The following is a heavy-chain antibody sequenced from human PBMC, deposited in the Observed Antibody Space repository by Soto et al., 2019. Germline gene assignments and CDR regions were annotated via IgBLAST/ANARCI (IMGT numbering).Heavy chain of an antibody. CDR1: GGSISSSSYY. CDR2: IYYSGST. CDR3: ADLLGGVDY. J-gene: IGHJ4*02. V-gene: IGHV4-39*01. D-gene: IGHD2-8*02. Sequence: SETLSLTCTVSGGSISSSSYYWGWIRQPPGKGLEWIGSIYYSGSTYYNPSLKSRVTISVDTSKNQFSLKLSSVTAADTAVYYCADLLGGVDYWGQGTLVTVS.